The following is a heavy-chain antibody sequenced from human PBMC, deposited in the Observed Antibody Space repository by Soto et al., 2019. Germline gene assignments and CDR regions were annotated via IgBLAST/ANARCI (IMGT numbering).Heavy chain of an antibody. D-gene: IGHD1-26*01. J-gene: IGHJ6*02. CDR1: GGRVSSSSAA. Sequence: SQTHSLSCDISGGRVSSSSAAWNWFRQSPSRGLEWLGRTYYRSKWYNDYAVSVKSRITINPDTSKNQFSLQLNSVTPEDTAVYYCARDRWELLQDYYYGMDVWGQGTTVTVSS. V-gene: IGHV6-1*01. CDR2: TYYRSKWYN. CDR3: ARDRWELLQDYYYGMDV.